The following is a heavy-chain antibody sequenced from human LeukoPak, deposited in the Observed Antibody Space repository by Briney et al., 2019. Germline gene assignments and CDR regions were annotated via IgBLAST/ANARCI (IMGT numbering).Heavy chain of an antibody. J-gene: IGHJ5*02. CDR1: GGSISSYY. Sequence: SETLSPTCTVPGGSISSYYWRWIRQPPGKGLEWIGNIYYSGSTNYNPSLKSRVTISVDTSKNQFSLKLSSVTAADTAVYYCARFLSPGSYYNPWGQGNLVTVSS. D-gene: IGHD3-10*01. CDR3: ARFLSPGSYYNP. V-gene: IGHV4-59*01. CDR2: IYYSGST.